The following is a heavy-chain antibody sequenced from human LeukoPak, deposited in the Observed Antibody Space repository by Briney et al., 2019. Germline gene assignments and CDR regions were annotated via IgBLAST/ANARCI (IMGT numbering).Heavy chain of an antibody. CDR1: GYTFTSYD. CDR2: MNPNSGNT. CDR3: ARDFLYGSSHPDY. V-gene: IGHV1-8*01. Sequence: GASVKVSCKASGYTFTSYDINWVRQATGQGLEWMGWMNPNSGNTGYAQKFQGRVTMTRDASISTAYMDLSRLRSDDTAVYYCARDFLYGSSHPDYWGQGTLVTVSS. D-gene: IGHD2/OR15-2a*01. J-gene: IGHJ4*02.